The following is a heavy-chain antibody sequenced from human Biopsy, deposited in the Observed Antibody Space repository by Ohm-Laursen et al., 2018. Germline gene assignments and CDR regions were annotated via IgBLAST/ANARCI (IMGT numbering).Heavy chain of an antibody. V-gene: IGHV4-59*08. Sequence: SDTLSLTCTASGGSITSYSWSWIRQPPGKGLEPIGYIYNTGDTTYNPSLQSRVTISLDTSNNQLSLGLRSVTAADAAVYYCARRSAANWYFNLWGRGTLVTVSS. CDR2: IYNTGDT. J-gene: IGHJ2*01. CDR3: ARRSAANWYFNL. CDR1: GGSITSYS. D-gene: IGHD6-25*01.